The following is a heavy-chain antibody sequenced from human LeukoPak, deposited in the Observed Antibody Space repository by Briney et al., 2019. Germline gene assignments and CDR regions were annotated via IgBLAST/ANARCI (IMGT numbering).Heavy chain of an antibody. V-gene: IGHV3-33*06. Sequence: PGGSLRLSCAAPGFTFSIYGMHWVRQAPGKGLEWVAVIGSDVSNRYYADSVKGRFTISRDNSKNTLYLQMNSLRAEDTAVYYCAKRGTGTYNFDYWGQGTLVTVSS. J-gene: IGHJ4*02. CDR3: AKRGTGTYNFDY. D-gene: IGHD3/OR15-3a*01. CDR1: GFTFSIYG. CDR2: IGSDVSNR.